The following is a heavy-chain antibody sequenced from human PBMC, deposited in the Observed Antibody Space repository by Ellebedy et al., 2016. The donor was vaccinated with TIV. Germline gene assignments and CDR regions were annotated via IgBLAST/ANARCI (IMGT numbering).Heavy chain of an antibody. CDR1: GGSFSDYY. CDR2: IYHSGST. V-gene: IGHV4-34*01. Sequence: SETLSLXXAVYGGSFSDYYWSWFRQPPGKELEWIGYIYHSGSTYYNPSLKSRVTISVDRSKNQFSLKLSSVTAADTAVYYCARDNELGGVAFDIWGQGTMVTVSS. D-gene: IGHD3-10*01. CDR3: ARDNELGGVAFDI. J-gene: IGHJ3*02.